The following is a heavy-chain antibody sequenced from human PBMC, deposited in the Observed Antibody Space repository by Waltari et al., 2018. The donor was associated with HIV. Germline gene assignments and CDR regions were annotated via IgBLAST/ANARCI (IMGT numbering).Heavy chain of an antibody. D-gene: IGHD1-7*01. V-gene: IGHV1-2*02. CDR3: ARVGSSWNFGSHNFDI. Sequence: QVQLVQSGAEVKKPGASVTVSCKPSGYTFIDYYIHWVRQAPGQGLEWMGWINPDSGVTKSGQKFQGRVTMTRDTSISTVFLQLSGLRSDDTGVYYCARVGSSWNFGSHNFDIWGQGTMVTVSS. J-gene: IGHJ3*02. CDR1: GYTFIDYY. CDR2: INPDSGVT.